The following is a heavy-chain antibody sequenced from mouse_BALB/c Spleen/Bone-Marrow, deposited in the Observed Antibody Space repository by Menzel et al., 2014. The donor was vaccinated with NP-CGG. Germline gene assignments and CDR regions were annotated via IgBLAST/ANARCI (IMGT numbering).Heavy chain of an antibody. D-gene: IGHD2-14*01. CDR2: IYPSDSYT. J-gene: IGHJ4*01. CDR3: TRRDRYDYYAMDY. V-gene: IGHV1-69*02. CDR1: GYTFTSYW. Sequence: QVQLQQSGAELVRPGASVKLSCKASGYTFTSYWINWVKQRPGQGLEWIGNIYPSDSYTNYNQKFKDKATLTVDKSSSTAYMQLGSPTSEDSAVYYCTRRDRYDYYAMDYWGQGTSVTVSS.